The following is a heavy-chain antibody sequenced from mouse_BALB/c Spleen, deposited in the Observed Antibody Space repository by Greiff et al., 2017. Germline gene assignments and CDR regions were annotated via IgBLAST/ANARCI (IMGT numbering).Heavy chain of an antibody. Sequence: EVQLQQSGAELVKPGASVKLSCTASGFNIKDTYMHWVKQRPEQGLEWIGRIDPANGNTKYDPKFQGKATITADTSSNTAYLQLSSLTSEDTAVYYCALYYGYDGYYAMDYWGQGTSVTVSS. J-gene: IGHJ4*01. CDR1: GFNIKDTY. V-gene: IGHV14-3*02. D-gene: IGHD2-2*01. CDR2: IDPANGNT. CDR3: ALYYGYDGYYAMDY.